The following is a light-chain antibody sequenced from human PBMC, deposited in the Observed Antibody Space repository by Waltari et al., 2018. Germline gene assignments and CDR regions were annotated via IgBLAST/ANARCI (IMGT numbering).Light chain of an antibody. CDR3: QQFNEYPWT. Sequence: AIQLTQSPSFLSASVGDRVTITCRKSQATNSPLAWYQQQAGKPPKLLIYDTSTLESGVPSRFSGGGTGAELTLTISSLQPEDVGTYYCQQFNEYPWTFGQGTKVEIK. CDR1: QATNSP. CDR2: DTS. J-gene: IGKJ1*01. V-gene: IGKV1D-13*01.